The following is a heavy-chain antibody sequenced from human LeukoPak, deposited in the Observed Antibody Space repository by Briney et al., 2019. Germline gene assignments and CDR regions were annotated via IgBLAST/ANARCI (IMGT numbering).Heavy chain of an antibody. CDR2: IYTSGTT. J-gene: IGHJ4*02. D-gene: IGHD6-19*01. Sequence: SETLSLTCTVSGDSISNGNYYWHWLRQPAGKGLEWIGRIYTSGTTNYNPSLKSRVTMSVDTSKNQFSLELSSVTAADTAMYYCAREPTHWLILRWGPGTLVTVSS. V-gene: IGHV4-61*02. CDR3: AREPTHWLILR. CDR1: GDSISNGNYY.